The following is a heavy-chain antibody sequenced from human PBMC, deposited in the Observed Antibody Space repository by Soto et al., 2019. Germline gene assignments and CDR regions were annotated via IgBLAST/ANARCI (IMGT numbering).Heavy chain of an antibody. CDR1: GYTFTSYY. CDR2: INPSGGST. D-gene: IGHD3-3*01. V-gene: IGHV1-46*01. CDR3: ATYSGVVSAKTGLYYFDY. Sequence: QVQLVQSGAEVKKPGASVKVSCKASGYTFTSYYMHWVRQAPGQGLEWMGIINPSGGSTSYAQKFQGRATIPRSKSASTVSTELSSLGSEDTAVYYCATYSGVVSAKTGLYYFDYWGQGTLVTVSS. J-gene: IGHJ4*02.